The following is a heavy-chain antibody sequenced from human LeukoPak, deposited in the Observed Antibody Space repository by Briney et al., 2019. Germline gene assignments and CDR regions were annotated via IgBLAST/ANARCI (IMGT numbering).Heavy chain of an antibody. D-gene: IGHD7-27*01. V-gene: IGHV3-13*05. CDR2: ISTASNP. J-gene: IGHJ2*01. CDR3: ARELGIEGYWYFDL. CDR1: GFTVRSYD. Sequence: PGGSLRLFCAASGFTVRSYDMHWVRQVAGKGLEWVSAISTASNPHYAASVQGRFTIFRANAENSLYLQMNSLSAEDTAVYYCARELGIEGYWYFDLWGRGTLVTVSS.